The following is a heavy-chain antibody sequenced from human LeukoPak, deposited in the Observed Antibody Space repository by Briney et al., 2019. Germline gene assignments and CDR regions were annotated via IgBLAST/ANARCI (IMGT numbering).Heavy chain of an antibody. J-gene: IGHJ6*02. V-gene: IGHV3-13*01. CDR2: IGTAGDT. Sequence: GGSLGLSCAASGFTFSSYDMHWVRQATGKGLEWVSAIGTAGDTYYPGSVKGRFTISRENAKNSLYLQMNSLRAGDTAVYYCARAYYGSGSEPNYGMDVWGQGTTVTVSS. CDR3: ARAYYGSGSEPNYGMDV. D-gene: IGHD3-10*01. CDR1: GFTFSSYD.